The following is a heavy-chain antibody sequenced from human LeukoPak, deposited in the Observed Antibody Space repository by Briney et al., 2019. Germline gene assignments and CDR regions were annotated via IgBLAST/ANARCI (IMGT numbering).Heavy chain of an antibody. Sequence: GGSLRLSCAASGFSVSSKYMSWARQAPGKGLEWVTVIYSGGSTYYADSVKGRFTISRDNSKNTLYLQMNSLRAEDTAVYFCASGYCSSTSCYVHYYGMDVWGQGTTVTVSS. CDR2: IYSGGST. CDR1: GFSVSSKY. D-gene: IGHD2-2*03. CDR3: ASGYCSSTSCYVHYYGMDV. V-gene: IGHV3-53*01. J-gene: IGHJ6*02.